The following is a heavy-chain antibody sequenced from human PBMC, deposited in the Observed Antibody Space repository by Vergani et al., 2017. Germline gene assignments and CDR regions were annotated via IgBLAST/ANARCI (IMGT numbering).Heavy chain of an antibody. CDR1: GFTFSSYA. Sequence: VQLVESGGGVVQPGRSLRLSCAASGFTFSSYAMHWVRQAPGKGLEWVAVISYDGSNKYYADSVKGRFTISRDNSKNTLYLQMNSLRAEDTAVYYCAREGDYGGNSFLEGGYFDYWGQGTLVTVSS. V-gene: IGHV3-30-3*01. CDR3: AREGDYGGNSFLEGGYFDY. D-gene: IGHD4-23*01. J-gene: IGHJ4*02. CDR2: ISYDGSNK.